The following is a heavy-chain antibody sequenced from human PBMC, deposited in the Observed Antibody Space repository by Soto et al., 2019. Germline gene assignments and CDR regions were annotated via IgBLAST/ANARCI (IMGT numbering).Heavy chain of an antibody. CDR2: ISSLNHYN. Sequence: QEQLVESGGGLVKPGGSLRLSCAASGFNFDDYYMSWVRQAPGKGLEYVAYISSLNHYNNYADSVKGRFTISIDKARNSLQLQMSSLRSENTAVYYCVTPVSRQYFGSWGRLTLVAVAS. CDR3: VTPVSRQYFGS. CDR1: GFNFDDYY. J-gene: IGHJ4*02. V-gene: IGHV3-11*06.